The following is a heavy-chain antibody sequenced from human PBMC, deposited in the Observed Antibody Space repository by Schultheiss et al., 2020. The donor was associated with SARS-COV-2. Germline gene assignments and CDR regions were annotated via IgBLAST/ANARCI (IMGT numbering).Heavy chain of an antibody. CDR2: IYHSGST. Sequence: SETLSLTCAVYGGSFSGYYWNWIRQPPGKGLEWIGSIYHSGSTNYNPSLKSRVTISVDTSKNQFSLKLSSVTAADTAVYYCARRRVYYDFWSGQGPYGMDVWGQGTMVTVSS. J-gene: IGHJ6*02. D-gene: IGHD3-3*01. CDR3: ARRRVYYDFWSGQGPYGMDV. V-gene: IGHV4-34*01. CDR1: GGSFSGYY.